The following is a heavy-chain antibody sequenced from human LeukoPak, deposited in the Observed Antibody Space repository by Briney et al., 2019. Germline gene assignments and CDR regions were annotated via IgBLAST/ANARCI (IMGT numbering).Heavy chain of an antibody. Sequence: GASVKVSCKASGYTFTSYGISWVRQAPGQGLDWMGWISAYNGNTNFAQKLQGRVTMTTDTSTSTAYMDLRSLRSDHTAVYYCARDQAATNTQVRFCLDWGQGTLVTVSS. J-gene: IGHJ4*02. CDR1: GYTFTSYG. V-gene: IGHV1-18*01. CDR2: ISAYNGNT. CDR3: ARDQAATNTQVRFCLD. D-gene: IGHD3-9*01.